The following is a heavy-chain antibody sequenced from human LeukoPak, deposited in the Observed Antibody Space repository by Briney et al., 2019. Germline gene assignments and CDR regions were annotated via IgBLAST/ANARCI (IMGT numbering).Heavy chain of an antibody. CDR3: AKWGSSSSAYYYYYMDV. J-gene: IGHJ6*03. D-gene: IGHD6-6*01. CDR2: ISGSGGST. Sequence: GGSLRLSCAASGFTFSSYAMSWVRQAPGKGLEWVSAISGSGGSTYYADSVKGRFTISRDNSKNTLYLQMNSLRAEDTAVYYCAKWGSSSSAYYYYYMDVWSKGTTVTVSS. CDR1: GFTFSSYA. V-gene: IGHV3-23*01.